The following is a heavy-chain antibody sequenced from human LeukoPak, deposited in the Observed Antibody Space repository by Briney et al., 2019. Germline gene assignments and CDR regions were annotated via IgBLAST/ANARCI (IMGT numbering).Heavy chain of an antibody. J-gene: IGHJ4*02. CDR1: GFTFDDYG. D-gene: IGHD4-23*01. Sequence: PGRSLRLSCAVSGFTFDDYGMHWVRQVPGKGLEWVAGISWDSGDIGYADSVKDRFTISRDNSANSVYLQMDSLTIDDTAVYFCARDWARGNSYYFDYWGQGTLVTVSS. CDR2: ISWDSGDI. CDR3: ARDWARGNSYYFDY. V-gene: IGHV3-9*01.